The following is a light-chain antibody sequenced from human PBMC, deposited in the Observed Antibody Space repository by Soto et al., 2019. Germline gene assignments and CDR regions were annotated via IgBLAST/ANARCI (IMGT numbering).Light chain of an antibody. V-gene: IGKV3-15*01. CDR2: ATS. CDR1: QSVGNN. Sequence: EIVLPQSPATLSVSPGERATLSCRASQSVGNNFAWYQQKPGQAPRLLSFATSTRAPRVPARFSGSGSGPEFTLTISSLQSEDFAVYYCQQYGDWPLTFGGGAKVEIE. CDR3: QQYGDWPLT. J-gene: IGKJ4*01.